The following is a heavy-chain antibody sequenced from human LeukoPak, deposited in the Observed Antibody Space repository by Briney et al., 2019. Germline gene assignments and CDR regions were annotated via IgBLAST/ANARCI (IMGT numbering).Heavy chain of an antibody. CDR2: IYYSGST. Sequence: SETLSLTCTVSGGCISSYYWSWIRQPPGKGLEWIGYIYYSGSTNYNPSLKSRVTISVDTSKNQFSLKLSSVTAADTAVYYCARDKIEGGSHRDWGQGTLVTVSS. CDR3: ARDKIEGGSHRD. J-gene: IGHJ4*02. CDR1: GGCISSYY. V-gene: IGHV4-59*01. D-gene: IGHD1-26*01.